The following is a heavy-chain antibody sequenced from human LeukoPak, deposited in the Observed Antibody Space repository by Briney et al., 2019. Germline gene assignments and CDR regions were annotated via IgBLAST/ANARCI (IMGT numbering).Heavy chain of an antibody. CDR2: INPSGGST. CDR3: ARDLMRGGDAFDI. V-gene: IGHV1-46*01. D-gene: IGHD3-10*01. Sequence: ASVKVSCKASGYTFTSYYMHWVRQAPGQGLEWMGMINPSGGSTNYAQKFQGRVTMTRDTSTSTVYMELSSLRSDDTAVYYCARDLMRGGDAFDIWGQGTMVTVSS. J-gene: IGHJ3*02. CDR1: GYTFTSYY.